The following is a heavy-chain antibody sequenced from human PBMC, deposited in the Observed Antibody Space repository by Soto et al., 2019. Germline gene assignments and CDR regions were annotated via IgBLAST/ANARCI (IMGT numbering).Heavy chain of an antibody. CDR3: AKAVQPFVVVTASDY. V-gene: IGHV3-30*18. CDR1: GFTFRNFG. Sequence: HPGGSLRLSCAASGFTFRNFGMHWVRQAPGKGLEWVAVISYDGTNKYYADSVKGRFTISRDNSKNTLYLQINSLRAEDTAVYYCAKAVQPFVVVTASDYWGQGTLVTVSS. CDR2: ISYDGTNK. J-gene: IGHJ4*02. D-gene: IGHD2-21*02.